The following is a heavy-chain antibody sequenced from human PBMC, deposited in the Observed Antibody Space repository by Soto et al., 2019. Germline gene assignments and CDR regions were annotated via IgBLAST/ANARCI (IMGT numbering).Heavy chain of an antibody. CDR2: ISSGSGNI. Sequence: EVQLVESGGGLVQPGGSLRLSRAASGFIFSSYDMNWVRQAPGKGLEWVSYISSGSGNILYADSVKGRFTISRDNAKNSLYLQMNSLRAEDTAVYYCARTYGTGSLNWFDPWGQGTLVTVSS. V-gene: IGHV3-48*04. J-gene: IGHJ5*02. D-gene: IGHD3-10*01. CDR3: ARTYGTGSLNWFDP. CDR1: GFIFSSYD.